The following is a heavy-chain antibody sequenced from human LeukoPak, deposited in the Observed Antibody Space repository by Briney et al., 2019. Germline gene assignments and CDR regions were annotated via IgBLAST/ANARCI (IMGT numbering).Heavy chain of an antibody. Sequence: GGSLRLSCAASGFTFSSYSMNWVRQAPGKGLEWVSSISSSSSYIYYADSVKGRFTISRDNAKNSLYLQMNSLRAEDTAVYYCARDRSSSWYESPTTDAYMDVWGKGTTVTVSS. CDR1: GFTFSSYS. J-gene: IGHJ6*03. V-gene: IGHV3-21*01. CDR3: ARDRSSSWYESPTTDAYMDV. D-gene: IGHD6-13*01. CDR2: ISSSSSYI.